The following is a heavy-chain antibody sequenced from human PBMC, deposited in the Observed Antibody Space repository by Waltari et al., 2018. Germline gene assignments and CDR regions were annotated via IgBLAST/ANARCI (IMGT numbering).Heavy chain of an antibody. D-gene: IGHD6-13*01. Sequence: MHWVRQAPGKGLEWVAAMSDDGRNKHYVDSVKGRFTLSRDDSKNTLYLQMNSLSTEDTAVYYCARGFSSWGTFEYWGQGTLVTVSS. J-gene: IGHJ4*02. V-gene: IGHV3-30*01. CDR3: ARGFSSWGTFEY. CDR2: MSDDGRNK.